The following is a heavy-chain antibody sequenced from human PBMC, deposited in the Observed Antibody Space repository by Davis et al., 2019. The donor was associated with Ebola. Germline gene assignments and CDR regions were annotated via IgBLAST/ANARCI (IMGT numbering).Heavy chain of an antibody. V-gene: IGHV1-46*01. D-gene: IGHD5-12*01. CDR2: INPSGGST. CDR1: GYTFTSYY. Sequence: AASVKVSCKASGYTFTSYYMHWVRQAPGQGLEWMGIINPSGGSTSYAQKFQGRVTMTRDTSTSTVYMELSSLRSEDTAVYYCASGRRGWLRGEGLDYWGQGTLVTVSS. J-gene: IGHJ4*02. CDR3: ASGRRGWLRGEGLDY.